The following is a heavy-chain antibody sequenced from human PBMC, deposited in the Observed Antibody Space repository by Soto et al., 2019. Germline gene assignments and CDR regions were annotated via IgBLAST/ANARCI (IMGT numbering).Heavy chain of an antibody. CDR3: NTYYDFGGGDTPL. D-gene: IGHD3-3*01. CDR1: GFAFTNVW. Sequence: QLVASGGGLVKPGGSLALSCAGSGFAFTNVWLHWVRQAPGKGLEWVGRVKSKPDGETTYYAALVKGRFTISRDDSTNTLYLQMNSLQTEDSSLYYSNTYYDFGGGDTPLWGQGNLVTVSS. V-gene: IGHV3-15*07. J-gene: IGHJ4*02. CDR2: VKSKPDGETT.